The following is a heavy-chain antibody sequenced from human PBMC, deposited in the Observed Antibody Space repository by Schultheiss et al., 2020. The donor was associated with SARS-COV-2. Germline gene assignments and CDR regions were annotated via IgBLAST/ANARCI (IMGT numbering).Heavy chain of an antibody. CDR2: ISYDGSNK. CDR3: AKGSEGRITIFGVVITHNWFDP. D-gene: IGHD3-3*01. V-gene: IGHV3-30*18. Sequence: GGSRRLSCAASGFTFSSYSMNWVRQAPGKGLEWVAVISYDGSNKYYADSVKGRFTISRDNSKNTLYLQMNSLRAEDTAVYYCAKGSEGRITIFGVVITHNWFDPWGQGTLVTVSS. CDR1: GFTFSSYS. J-gene: IGHJ5*02.